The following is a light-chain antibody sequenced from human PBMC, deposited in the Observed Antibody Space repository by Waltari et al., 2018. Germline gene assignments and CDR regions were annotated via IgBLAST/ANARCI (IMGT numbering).Light chain of an antibody. CDR2: EDS. J-gene: IGLJ2*01. Sequence: SYELTQPPSVSVSPGQTARITCSGDALPRKYAYWYQQKSGQAPVLVLYEDSKRPPGMPGRLSDSGSGTMATLTISGAQAEDEADYYCYSTDGSGNERVFGGGTKLTV. V-gene: IGLV3-10*01. CDR3: YSTDGSGNERV. CDR1: ALPRKY.